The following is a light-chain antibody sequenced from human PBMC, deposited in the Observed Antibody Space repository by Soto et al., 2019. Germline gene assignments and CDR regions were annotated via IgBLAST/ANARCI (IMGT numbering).Light chain of an antibody. CDR3: SSYTSSSTQV. CDR1: SSDVGGYNY. CDR2: DVS. Sequence: QSALTQPASVSGSPGQSITISCTGTSSDVGGYNYVSWYQQHPGKAPKLMIYDVSNRPSGVSNRFSGSKSGNTASLTISGLQDEDEADYYCSSYTSSSTQVFGRGTKLTVL. J-gene: IGLJ2*01. V-gene: IGLV2-14*01.